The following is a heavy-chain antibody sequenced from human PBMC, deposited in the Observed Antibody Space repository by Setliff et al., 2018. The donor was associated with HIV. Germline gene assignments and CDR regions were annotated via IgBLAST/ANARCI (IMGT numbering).Heavy chain of an antibody. CDR3: ARDRDIVVVPASPQGYYYYMDV. D-gene: IGHD2-2*01. J-gene: IGHJ6*03. Sequence: TLSLTCTVSGGSISSGNYYWSWIRQPAGKGLEWIGRIYSSGSTNYNPSLKSRVTISINTSKNQFSLKLSSVTAADTAAYYCARDRDIVVVPASPQGYYYYMDVWGKGTTVTVSS. CDR1: GGSISSGNYY. V-gene: IGHV4-61*02. CDR2: IYSSGST.